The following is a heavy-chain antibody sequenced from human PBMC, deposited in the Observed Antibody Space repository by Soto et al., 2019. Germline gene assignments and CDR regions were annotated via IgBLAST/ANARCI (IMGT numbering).Heavy chain of an antibody. D-gene: IGHD2-21*02. Sequence: PSETLSLTCTVSGGSISDDTYYWGWIRQPPGKGLEWIGYMYNTGRTVYNPSFKSRVTISVDTSKNQFSLQLDSVTAADTAVYYCARDLWGYCGTDCYPLDVWGQGTTVTVSS. J-gene: IGHJ6*02. CDR1: GGSISDDTYY. CDR2: MYNTGRT. CDR3: ARDLWGYCGTDCYPLDV. V-gene: IGHV4-61*01.